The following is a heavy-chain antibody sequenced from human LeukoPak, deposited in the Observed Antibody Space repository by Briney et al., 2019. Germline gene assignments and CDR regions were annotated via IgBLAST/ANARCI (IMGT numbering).Heavy chain of an antibody. CDR3: AREGDSGYLFDN. V-gene: IGHV6-1*01. D-gene: IGHD5-12*01. J-gene: IGHJ4*02. Sequence: SPTLSVSCAISGDSVSSNSAAWSWIRQSPSRGLEWLGRTYYRSKWYHDFAPSVKSRITINPNTSKNQFSLQLNSVTPEDTAVYYCAREGDSGYLFDNCGAGTLFTVSS. CDR2: TYYRSKWYH. CDR1: GDSVSSNSAA.